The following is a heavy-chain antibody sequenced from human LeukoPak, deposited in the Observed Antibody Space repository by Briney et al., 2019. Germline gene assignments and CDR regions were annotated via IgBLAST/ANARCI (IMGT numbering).Heavy chain of an antibody. D-gene: IGHD5-12*01. CDR1: GYTFTSYD. Sequence: ASVKVSCKASGYTFTSYDINWVRQATGQGLEWMRWMNPNSGNTGCAQKFQGRVTITRNTSISTAYMELSSLRSEDTAVYYCARARRGYSGYDWGSFDPWGQGTLVTVSS. CDR3: ARARRGYSGYDWGSFDP. CDR2: MNPNSGNT. J-gene: IGHJ5*02. V-gene: IGHV1-8*03.